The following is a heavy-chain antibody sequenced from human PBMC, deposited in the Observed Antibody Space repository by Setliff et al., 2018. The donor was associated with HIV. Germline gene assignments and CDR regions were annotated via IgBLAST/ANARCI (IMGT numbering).Heavy chain of an antibody. V-gene: IGHV4-34*01. J-gene: IGHJ4*02. CDR1: GGSFSGYY. CDR2: INHSGST. Sequence: PSETLSLTCAVYGGSFSGYYWSWIRQPPGKGLEWIGEINHSGSTNYNPSLKSRVTISVDTSKNQFSLKLSSVTAADTAVFYCAGLTTTCYYDSSAYYHPVWGQGTLVTVSS. D-gene: IGHD3-22*01. CDR3: AGLTTTCYYDSSAYYHPV.